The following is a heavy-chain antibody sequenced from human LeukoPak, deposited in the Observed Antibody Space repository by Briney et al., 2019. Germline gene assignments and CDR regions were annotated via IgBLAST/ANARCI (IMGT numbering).Heavy chain of an antibody. J-gene: IGHJ6*02. CDR3: ARDMRAGRLGMDV. CDR2: ISYDGSNK. D-gene: IGHD3-16*01. CDR1: GFTFSSYG. Sequence: PGGSLRLSCAASGFTFSSYGMHWVRQAPGKGLEWVAVISYDGSNKYYADSVKGRFTISRDNSKNTLYLQMNSLRAEDTAVYYCARDMRAGRLGMDVWGQGTTVTVSS. V-gene: IGHV3-30*03.